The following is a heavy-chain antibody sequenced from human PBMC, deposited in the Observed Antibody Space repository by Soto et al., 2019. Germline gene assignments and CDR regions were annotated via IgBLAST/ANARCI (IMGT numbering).Heavy chain of an antibody. J-gene: IGHJ6*02. D-gene: IGHD3-3*01. CDR2: IDSSGVNT. CDR3: VRDRSLSILRFLADILDV. Sequence: GGSLRLSCAASRYTFRSHGLSWVRQAPGKGLEWVSTIDSSGVNTHYADSVKGRFTISRDNDKNLLYMGMDSLRPEDTAVYYCVRDRSLSILRFLADILDVWGQGTTVTVSS. V-gene: IGHV3-21*06. CDR1: RYTFRSHG.